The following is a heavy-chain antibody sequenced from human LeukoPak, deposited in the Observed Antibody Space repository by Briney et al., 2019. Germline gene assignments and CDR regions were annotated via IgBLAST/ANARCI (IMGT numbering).Heavy chain of an antibody. V-gene: IGHV3-11*01. J-gene: IGHJ5*02. CDR1: GFAFSDYY. Sequence: PGGTLRLSCAASGFAFSDYYMSWIRQAPGKGLEWLSYINIGGTNTHYADSVKGRFTISRDNAKKSLYLEMTNLRAEDTAVYYCATDGAGFDTWGQGVLVTVSS. CDR3: ATDGAGFDT. CDR2: INIGGTNT.